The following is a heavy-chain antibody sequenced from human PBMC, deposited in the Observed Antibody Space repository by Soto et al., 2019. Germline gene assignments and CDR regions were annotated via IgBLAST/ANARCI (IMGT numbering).Heavy chain of an antibody. Sequence: SETLSLTCTVSGASITGTSYWSWIRQPAGKGLEWIGRFSLSGTTNYNPSLRSRVTMSADVSKNQFSLRLTSVTAADTALYYCARGMTPPGAPAWYYFDSWGQGTLVTVSS. J-gene: IGHJ4*02. D-gene: IGHD2-8*02. CDR3: ARGMTPPGAPAWYYFDS. CDR2: FSLSGTT. V-gene: IGHV4-4*07. CDR1: GASITGTSY.